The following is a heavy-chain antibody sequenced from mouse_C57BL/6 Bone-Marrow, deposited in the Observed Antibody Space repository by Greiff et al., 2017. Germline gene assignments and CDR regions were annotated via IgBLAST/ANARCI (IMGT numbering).Heavy chain of an antibody. Sequence: VQLQQPGAELVMPGASVKLSCKASGYTFTSYWLHWVKQRPGQGLEWIGEIDPSDSYTNYNQKFKGKSTLTVDKSSSTAYMQLSSLTSEDSAVYYCAREGRLRRGAWFAYWGQGTLVTVSA. D-gene: IGHD2-4*01. V-gene: IGHV1-69*01. CDR2: IDPSDSYT. CDR3: AREGRLRRGAWFAY. CDR1: GYTFTSYW. J-gene: IGHJ3*01.